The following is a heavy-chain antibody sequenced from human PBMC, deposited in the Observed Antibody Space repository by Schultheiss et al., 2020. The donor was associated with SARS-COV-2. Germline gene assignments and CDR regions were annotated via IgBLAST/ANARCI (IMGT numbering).Heavy chain of an antibody. Sequence: GGSLRLSCAASGFTVSSNYMSWVRQAPGKGLEWVSVIYCCGSTYYNASVKGRFTISGDKSKNKLSLQMNCLTAEDTAVYYCAKAPVGPTNMVNYWGQGTLVTVYS. CDR1: GFTVSSNY. J-gene: IGHJ4*02. CDR2: IYCCGST. D-gene: IGHD5-18*01. V-gene: IGHV3-53*01. CDR3: AKAPVGPTNMVNY.